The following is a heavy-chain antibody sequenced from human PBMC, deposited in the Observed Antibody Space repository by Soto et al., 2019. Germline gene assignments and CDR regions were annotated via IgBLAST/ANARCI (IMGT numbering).Heavy chain of an antibody. CDR2: MNQHGSDI. Sequence: EVQLVESGGDLVQPGGSLRLSCAASGFTFSSYWMAWVRQSPGKGLEWVANMNQHGSDIQYVDSVRGRFTISRDNARNLLSLQMNNLRVEDTAIYYCATDTYCPATCYRGHGNWGQGTLVTVSS. D-gene: IGHD2-8*02. J-gene: IGHJ4*02. CDR3: ATDTYCPATCYRGHGN. V-gene: IGHV3-7*03. CDR1: GFTFSSYW.